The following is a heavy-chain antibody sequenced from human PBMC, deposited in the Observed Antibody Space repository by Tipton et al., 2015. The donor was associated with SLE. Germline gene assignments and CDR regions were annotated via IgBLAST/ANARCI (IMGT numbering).Heavy chain of an antibody. V-gene: IGHV3-7*03. CDR3: TRDRGYSAFDY. D-gene: IGHD5-12*01. J-gene: IGHJ4*02. CDR2: INVDGSVK. CDR1: GFTFSSSW. Sequence: FLRLSCVVSGFTFSSSWMAWVRQAPGKGLEWVANINVDGSVKTYVDSVKGRITISRDNAKNSVYLQMNSLRVEDTAVYYCTRDRGYSAFDYWGQGTLVTVSS.